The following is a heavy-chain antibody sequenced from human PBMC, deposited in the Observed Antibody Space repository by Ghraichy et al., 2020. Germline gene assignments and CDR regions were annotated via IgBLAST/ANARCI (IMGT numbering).Heavy chain of an antibody. CDR1: GGSISSNY. V-gene: IGHV4-59*01. J-gene: IGHJ3*02. D-gene: IGHD3-22*01. Sequence: SETLSLTCTVSGGSISSNYWSWIRQPPGKGLEWIGNIYYSGTTNYNPSLKSRVTISVDTSKNQFSLKLSSVTAADTAGYYCARRASSGYDDAFDIWGQGTMVTVSS. CDR2: IYYSGTT. CDR3: ARRASSGYDDAFDI.